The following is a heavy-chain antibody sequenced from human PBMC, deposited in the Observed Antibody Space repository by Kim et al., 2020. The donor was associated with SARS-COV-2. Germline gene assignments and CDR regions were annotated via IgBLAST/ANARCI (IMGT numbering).Heavy chain of an antibody. Sequence: GGSLRLSCAASGSTFSSYWMSWVRQAPGKGLEWVANIKQDGSEKYYVDSVKGRFTISRDNAKNSLYLQMNSLRAEDTAVYYCARDVLRYFDWLTTPEFDYWGQGTLVTVSS. J-gene: IGHJ4*02. CDR2: IKQDGSEK. CDR3: ARDVLRYFDWLTTPEFDY. D-gene: IGHD3-9*01. V-gene: IGHV3-7*01. CDR1: GSTFSSYW.